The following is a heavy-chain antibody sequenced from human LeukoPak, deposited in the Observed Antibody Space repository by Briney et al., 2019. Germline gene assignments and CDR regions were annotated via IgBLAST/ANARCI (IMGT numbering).Heavy chain of an antibody. CDR1: GGSISSYY. CDR2: IYYSGST. V-gene: IGHV4-59*12. J-gene: IGHJ3*01. D-gene: IGHD6-19*01. Sequence: SETLSLTCTVSGGSISSYYWSWIRQPPGKGLEWIGYIYYSGSTNYNPSLKSRVTISVDTSKNQFSLQLNSVTPEDTAVYYCARGTGWPQFDYWGQGTMVTVPS. CDR3: ARGTGWPQFDY.